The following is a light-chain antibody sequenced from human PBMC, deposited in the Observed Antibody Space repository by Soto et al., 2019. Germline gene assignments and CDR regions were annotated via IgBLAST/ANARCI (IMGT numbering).Light chain of an antibody. CDR2: DAS. J-gene: IGKJ1*01. CDR1: QSISSW. Sequence: IQMTQSPSSLSASVGDRVTITCRASQSISSWLAWYQQKPGKAPKLLIYDASSLESGVPSRFSGSGSGTEFTLTISSLQPDDFATYYCQQYKSYSPTFGQGTKVDIK. CDR3: QQYKSYSPT. V-gene: IGKV1-5*01.